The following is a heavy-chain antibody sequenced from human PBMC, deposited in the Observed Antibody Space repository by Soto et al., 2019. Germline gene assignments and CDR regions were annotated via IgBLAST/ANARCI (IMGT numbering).Heavy chain of an antibody. V-gene: IGHV3-23*01. Sequence: GGSLRRSCATSGLTFSNYAMSWVRQAPGGGLEWVLSMSGSSSTTYYADSVRRRFTISRDRSKNTLYLQMSSLRAEDTALYYCAKNQERELPRVIDFWGQGTLVTVYS. J-gene: IGHJ4*02. CDR2: MSGSSSTT. CDR3: AKNQERELPRVIDF. D-gene: IGHD1-7*01. CDR1: GLTFSNYA.